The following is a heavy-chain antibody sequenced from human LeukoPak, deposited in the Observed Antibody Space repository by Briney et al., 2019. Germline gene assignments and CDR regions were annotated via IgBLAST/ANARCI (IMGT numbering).Heavy chain of an antibody. CDR2: ISGSGTRT. V-gene: IGHV3-23*01. J-gene: IGHJ3*02. CDR3: AKARREGLLQLTAHDAFDI. CDR1: GLSFSDFV. D-gene: IGHD5-24*01. Sequence: GGSLRLSCAASGLSFSDFVISWVRQAPGKGLQWVSDISGSGTRTYYADSVKGRFTISRDNFKNTLYLQMNSLRAEDTAVYYRAKARREGLLQLTAHDAFDIWGQGTMVTVSS.